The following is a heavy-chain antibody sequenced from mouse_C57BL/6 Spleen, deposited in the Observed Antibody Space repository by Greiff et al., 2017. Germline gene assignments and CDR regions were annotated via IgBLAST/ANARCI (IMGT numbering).Heavy chain of an antibody. CDR3: AREGRDYAMDY. Sequence: QVQLKQSGAELVKPGASVKMSCKASGYTFTSYWITWVKQRSGQGLEWIGDIYPGSGSTNYNEKFKSKATLTVDTSSSTAYMQLSSLTSEDSAVYYCAREGRDYAMDYWGQGTSVTVSA. J-gene: IGHJ4*01. CDR2: IYPGSGST. V-gene: IGHV1-55*01. CDR1: GYTFTSYW.